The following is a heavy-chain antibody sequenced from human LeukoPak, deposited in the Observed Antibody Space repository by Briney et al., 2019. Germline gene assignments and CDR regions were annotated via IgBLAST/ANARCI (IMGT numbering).Heavy chain of an antibody. CDR2: ISSSSSTI. V-gene: IGHV3-48*01. J-gene: IGHJ4*02. CDR3: ARDISQPGAQGY. D-gene: IGHD3-10*01. CDR1: GFTFSSYR. Sequence: GGSLRLSCAASGFTFSSYRMNWVRQAPGKGLEWVSYISSSSSTIYHADAVKGRFTISRDNAKNSLYLQMNSLRAEDTAVYYCARDISQPGAQGYWGQGTLVTVSS.